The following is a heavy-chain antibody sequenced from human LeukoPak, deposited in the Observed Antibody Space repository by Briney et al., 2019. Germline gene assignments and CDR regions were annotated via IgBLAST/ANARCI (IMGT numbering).Heavy chain of an antibody. CDR2: IYHSGST. D-gene: IGHD2-15*01. Sequence: SETLSLTCTVSGGSISSGGYYWSWIRQPPGKGLEWIGYIYHSGSTYYNPSLKSRVTISVDRSKNQFSLKLSSVTAADTAVYYCARSGQAAPPDYWGQGTLVTVSS. CDR1: GGSISSGGYY. J-gene: IGHJ4*02. CDR3: ARSGQAAPPDY. V-gene: IGHV4-30-2*01.